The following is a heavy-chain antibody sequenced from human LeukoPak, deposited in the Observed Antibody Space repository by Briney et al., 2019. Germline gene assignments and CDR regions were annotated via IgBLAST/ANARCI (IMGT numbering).Heavy chain of an antibody. Sequence: SETLSLTCTVSGGSISSGGYYWSWIRQPPGKGLEWIGYIYHSGSTYYNPSLKSRVTISVDRSKNQFSLKLSSVTAADTAVYYCARSWEIFSSSWTYWGQGTLVTVSS. J-gene: IGHJ4*02. V-gene: IGHV4-30-2*01. CDR3: ARSWEIFSSSWTY. CDR1: GGSISSGGYY. CDR2: IYHSGST. D-gene: IGHD6-13*01.